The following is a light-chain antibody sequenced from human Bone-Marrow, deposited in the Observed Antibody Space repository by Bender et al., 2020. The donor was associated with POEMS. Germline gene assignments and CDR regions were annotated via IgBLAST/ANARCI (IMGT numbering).Light chain of an antibody. V-gene: IGLV3-25*03. CDR3: QSADSSVI. J-gene: IGLJ2*01. Sequence: SSELAQPPSVSVSPGQTATLTCSGDALTNQYAFWYQQNPGQAPALIIYKDNQRPSGIPERFSGSSSGTTVTLTISGVQTEDEADYFCQSADSSVIFGGGTKLTVL. CDR1: ALTNQY. CDR2: KDN.